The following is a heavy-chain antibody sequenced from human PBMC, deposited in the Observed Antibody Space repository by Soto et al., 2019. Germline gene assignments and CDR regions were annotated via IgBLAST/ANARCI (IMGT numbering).Heavy chain of an antibody. CDR1: GGSVSNKTYY. CDR3: ARTTAVPNTLRSRYFFDY. D-gene: IGHD4-17*01. V-gene: IGHV4-61*01. CDR2: VYYSGTT. Sequence: PSETLSLTCSVSGGSVSNKTYYWSWIRQPPGKRLEWIGYVYYSGTTNYNPSLKSRVTISVDLSKDQFSLRLSSVTTADTALYYCARTTAVPNTLRSRYFFDYWGQGTLVTVSS. J-gene: IGHJ4*02.